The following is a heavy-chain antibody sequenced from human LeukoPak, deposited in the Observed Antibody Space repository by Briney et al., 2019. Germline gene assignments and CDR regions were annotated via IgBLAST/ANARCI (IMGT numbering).Heavy chain of an antibody. J-gene: IGHJ5*02. D-gene: IGHD3-3*01. CDR3: ARGRYYYDFWSGYYTKNWFDP. CDR1: GGSISSGSYY. V-gene: IGHV4-61*02. Sequence: SETLSLTCTVSGGSISSGSYYWSWIRQPAGKGLEWIGRIYTSGSTNYNPSLKSRVTISVDTSKNQFSLKLSSATAADTAVYYCARGRYYYDFWSGYYTKNWFDPWGQGTLVTVSS. CDR2: IYTSGST.